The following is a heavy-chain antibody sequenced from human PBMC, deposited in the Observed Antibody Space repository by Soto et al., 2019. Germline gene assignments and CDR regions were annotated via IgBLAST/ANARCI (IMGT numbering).Heavy chain of an antibody. D-gene: IGHD6-13*01. CDR1: GFSLSTNGVG. Sequence: QITLKESGPTLVKPTQTLTLTCTFSGFSLSTNGVGVGWIRQPPGKALEWLALIYWDDDKRYSPSLKSRLTITKDTSKNQVVLTMTNMDPVDTATYYCVHSRIAAAGRLLDYWGQGTLVTVSS. J-gene: IGHJ4*02. CDR2: IYWDDDK. V-gene: IGHV2-5*02. CDR3: VHSRIAAAGRLLDY.